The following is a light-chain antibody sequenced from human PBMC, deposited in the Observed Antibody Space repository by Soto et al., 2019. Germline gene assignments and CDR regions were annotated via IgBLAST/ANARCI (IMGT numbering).Light chain of an antibody. Sequence: EIVLTQSPGTLSLSPGETDTLSCRASQSVNNQLAWYQQKPGQAPRLLIYDASTRATGIPARISGSGSGTDFTLTISSLEPEDFAVHYCQHRRNWPLTFGGGTKVDIK. V-gene: IGKV3-11*01. CDR1: QSVNNQ. CDR2: DAS. J-gene: IGKJ4*02. CDR3: QHRRNWPLT.